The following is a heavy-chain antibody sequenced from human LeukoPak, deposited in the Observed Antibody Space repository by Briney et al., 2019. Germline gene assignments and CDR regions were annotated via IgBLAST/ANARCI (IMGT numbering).Heavy chain of an antibody. CDR3: AKASKVKSSSWSHFDY. V-gene: IGHV3-23*01. CDR1: GFTFRSYA. J-gene: IGHJ4*02. D-gene: IGHD6-13*01. Sequence: GGSLRLSCAASGFTFRSYAMSWVRQAPGKGLEWVSAISGSGGSTYYADSVKGRFTIFRDNSKNTLYLQMNSLRAEDTAVYYCAKASKVKSSSWSHFDYWGQGTLVTVSS. CDR2: ISGSGGST.